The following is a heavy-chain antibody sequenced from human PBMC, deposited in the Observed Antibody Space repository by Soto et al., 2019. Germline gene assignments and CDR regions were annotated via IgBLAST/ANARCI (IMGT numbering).Heavy chain of an antibody. Sequence: ASVKVSCKASAYTFTSSAMHWVRQAPGQRLEWMGWINAGNGNTKYSQKFQGRVTITRDTSASTAYMELSSLRSEDTAVYYCAIDSPVLRFLEWLSNFDYWGQGTLVTAPQ. CDR3: AIDSPVLRFLEWLSNFDY. V-gene: IGHV1-3*01. CDR2: INAGNGNT. D-gene: IGHD3-3*01. J-gene: IGHJ4*02. CDR1: AYTFTSSA.